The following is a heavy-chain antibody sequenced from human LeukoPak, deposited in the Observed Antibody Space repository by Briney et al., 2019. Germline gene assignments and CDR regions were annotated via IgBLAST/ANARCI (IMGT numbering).Heavy chain of an antibody. D-gene: IGHD6-19*01. Sequence: GGSLRLSCAASGFTFSSYSMNWVRQAPGKGLEWVSSISSSSYIYYADSVKGRFTISRDNAKNSLYLQMNSLRAEDTAVYYCARDSIAVAGHDYWGQGTLVTVSS. CDR1: GFTFSSYS. J-gene: IGHJ4*02. CDR2: ISSSSYI. CDR3: ARDSIAVAGHDY. V-gene: IGHV3-21*01.